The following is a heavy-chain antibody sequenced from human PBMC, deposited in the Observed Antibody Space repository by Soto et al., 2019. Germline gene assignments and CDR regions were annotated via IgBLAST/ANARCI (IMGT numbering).Heavy chain of an antibody. D-gene: IGHD2-2*02. Sequence: ASVKVSCKASGYTFTSYGISWVRQAPGQGLEWMGWISAYNGNTNYAQKLQGRVTMTTDTSTSTAYMELRSLRSDDTAVYYCARDPGRLVAYTLYYYYGMDVWGQGTTVTVSS. CDR1: GYTFTSYG. V-gene: IGHV1-18*01. J-gene: IGHJ6*02. CDR3: ARDPGRLVAYTLYYYYGMDV. CDR2: ISAYNGNT.